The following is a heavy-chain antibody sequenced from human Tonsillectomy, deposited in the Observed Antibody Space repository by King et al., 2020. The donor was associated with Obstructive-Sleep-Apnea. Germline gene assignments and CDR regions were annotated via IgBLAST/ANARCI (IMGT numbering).Heavy chain of an antibody. J-gene: IGHJ6*02. V-gene: IGHV5-10-1*01. Sequence: EVQLVESGAEVKKPGESLKISCKGSGYSFTSYWISWVRQMPGKGLEWVGNIDISDSYANNSPSLQGHVTISADKSISTAYLQWSSLKASDTAMYYCARHAYYYSGMDVWGQGTTVTVSS. CDR3: ARHAYYYSGMDV. CDR1: GYSFTSYW. CDR2: IDISDSYA.